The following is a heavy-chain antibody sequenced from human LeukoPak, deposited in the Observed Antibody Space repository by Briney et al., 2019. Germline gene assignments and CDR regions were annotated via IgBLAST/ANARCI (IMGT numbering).Heavy chain of an antibody. D-gene: IGHD6-19*01. CDR1: TFSLTESS. V-gene: IGHV1-24*01. Sequence: GASVKVSCKASTFSLTESSMHWVQQAPGKGLEWMGGFDPEDGETIYAQKFQGRVTMTEDTSTDTAYMELSSLRSEDTAVYYCATDPFSGWYNYWGQGTLVTVSS. CDR2: FDPEDGET. J-gene: IGHJ4*02. CDR3: ATDPFSGWYNY.